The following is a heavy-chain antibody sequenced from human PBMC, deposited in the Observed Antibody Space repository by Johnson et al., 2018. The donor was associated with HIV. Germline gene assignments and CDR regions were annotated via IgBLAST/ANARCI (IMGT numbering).Heavy chain of an antibody. Sequence: VQLVESGGGLVKPGGSLRLSCAASGFTFSNAWMSWVRQAPGKGLEWLANIKEDGSEDYYVDSLKGRFTISRDNAQKSLYLQMDSLRVEDSAVYYCARDGVYSSPHDAFDIWGQGTMVTVSS. CDR2: IKEDGSED. CDR3: ARDGVYSSPHDAFDI. D-gene: IGHD6-13*01. CDR1: GFTFSNAW. V-gene: IGHV3-7*05. J-gene: IGHJ3*02.